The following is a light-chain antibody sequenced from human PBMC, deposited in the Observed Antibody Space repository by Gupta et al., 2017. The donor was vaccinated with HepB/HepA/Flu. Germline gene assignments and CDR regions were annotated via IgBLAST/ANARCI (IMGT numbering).Light chain of an antibody. CDR2: GAS. CDR1: QSISSSY. V-gene: IGKV3-20*01. CDR3: QQYGTPVT. Sequence: EIVLTPSPGTLSLSPGERASLSCRASQSISSSYLAWYQQRPGQAPRLLIYGASSRATGIPDRFSGSGSGTDFTLTIRRLEPEDFAVYYCQQYGTPVTFGQGTKLEIK. J-gene: IGKJ2*01.